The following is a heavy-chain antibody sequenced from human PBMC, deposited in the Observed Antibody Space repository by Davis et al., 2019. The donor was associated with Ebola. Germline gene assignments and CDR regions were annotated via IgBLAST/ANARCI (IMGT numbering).Heavy chain of an antibody. V-gene: IGHV6-1*01. CDR1: GDSLSGGSGA. CDR3: VRGWGRTGMGV. CDR2: TYYSSKWFN. Sequence: HSQTPSLTCSISGDSLSGGSGAWNWIRQSPSRGLEWLGRTYYSSKWFNHYAESVKSRITINPDTSKNQFSLQLNSVTPEDKAVYYCVRGWGRTGMGVWGQGTTVTVSS. D-gene: IGHD1-26*01. J-gene: IGHJ6*02.